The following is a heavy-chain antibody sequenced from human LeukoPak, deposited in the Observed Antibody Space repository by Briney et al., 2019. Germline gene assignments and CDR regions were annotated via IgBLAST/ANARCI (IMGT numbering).Heavy chain of an antibody. CDR1: GFTFSSYA. V-gene: IGHV3-23*01. Sequence: GGSLRLSCAASGFTFSSYAMSWVRQAPGKGLEWVSAISGSGGSTYYADSVKGRFTISRDNSKNTLYLQMSSLRADDTALFYCAKPAYYSDSGSFPTQYYFDYWGQGTLVTVSS. D-gene: IGHD3-10*01. CDR3: AKPAYYSDSGSFPTQYYFDY. J-gene: IGHJ4*02. CDR2: ISGSGGST.